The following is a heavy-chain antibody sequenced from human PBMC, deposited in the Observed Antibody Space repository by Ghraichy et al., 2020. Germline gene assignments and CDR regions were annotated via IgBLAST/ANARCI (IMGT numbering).Heavy chain of an antibody. CDR1: GFTFSSYG. J-gene: IGHJ4*02. D-gene: IGHD3-3*01. V-gene: IGHV3-33*01. CDR2: IWYDGSNK. CDR3: ARDRNDFWSGYYTLDY. Sequence: GGSLRLSCAASGFTFSSYGMHWVRQAPGKGLEWVAVIWYDGSNKYYADSVKGRFTISRDNSKNTLYLQMNSLRAEDTAVYYCARDRNDFWSGYYTLDYWAREPWSPSPQ.